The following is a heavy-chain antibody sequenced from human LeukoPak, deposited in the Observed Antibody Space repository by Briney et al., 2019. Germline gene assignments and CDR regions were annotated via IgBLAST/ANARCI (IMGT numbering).Heavy chain of an antibody. J-gene: IGHJ6*02. CDR2: IRGSGGST. CDR1: GFTFSSYA. D-gene: IGHD4-17*01. Sequence: GGSLRLSCAASGFTFSSYAMSWVRQAPGKGLEWVSAIRGSGGSTYFADSVKGRFTISRDNSKNTLYLQMSSLRAEDTAVYYCAKSLGGDYYYGMDVWGQGTTVTVSS. V-gene: IGHV3-23*01. CDR3: AKSLGGDYYYGMDV.